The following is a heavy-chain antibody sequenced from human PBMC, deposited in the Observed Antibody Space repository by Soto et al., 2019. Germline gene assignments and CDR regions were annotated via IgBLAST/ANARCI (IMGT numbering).Heavy chain of an antibody. Sequence: EVQLVESGGGLVKPGGSLRLSCAASGFTFSRYGMTWLRQAPGKGLEWVASISSSTSYVYYADSVKGRFSTTRDNAKNILYLEMYALSTEDTAVYYCARDPSEGRVGNWFESWGQGTLVTVSS. J-gene: IGHJ5*01. D-gene: IGHD2-2*01. CDR1: GFTFSRYG. CDR3: ARDPSEGRVGNWFES. CDR2: ISSSTSYV. V-gene: IGHV3-21*06.